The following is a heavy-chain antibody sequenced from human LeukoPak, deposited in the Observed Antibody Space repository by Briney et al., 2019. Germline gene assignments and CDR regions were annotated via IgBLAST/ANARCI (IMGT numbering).Heavy chain of an antibody. CDR2: ISSSSTYI. V-gene: IGHV3-21*01. CDR1: GFTFSSYS. D-gene: IGHD6-13*01. Sequence: GGSLRLSCAASGFTFSSYSMNWDRQAPGKGLEWVSSISSSSTYIYYADSVKGRFTMSRDNAKNSLYLQMNSLRAEDTAVYYSARPGIAAAGTTGYWGQGTLVTVSS. CDR3: ARPGIAAAGTTGY. J-gene: IGHJ4*02.